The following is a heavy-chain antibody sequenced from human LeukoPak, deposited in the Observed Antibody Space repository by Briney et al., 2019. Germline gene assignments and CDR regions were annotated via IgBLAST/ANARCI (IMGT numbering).Heavy chain of an antibody. D-gene: IGHD3-10*01. Sequence: SETLSLTCSVSGGSFSSSSYYWGWIRQPPGKGLEWIGSIYYSGSTYYNPSLKSRVTISVDTSKNQFSLKLSSVTAADTAVYYCARHRSITMVRGVIHSIDWFDPWGQGTLVTVSS. CDR3: ARHRSITMVRGVIHSIDWFDP. CDR2: IYYSGST. CDR1: GGSFSSSSYY. J-gene: IGHJ5*02. V-gene: IGHV4-39*01.